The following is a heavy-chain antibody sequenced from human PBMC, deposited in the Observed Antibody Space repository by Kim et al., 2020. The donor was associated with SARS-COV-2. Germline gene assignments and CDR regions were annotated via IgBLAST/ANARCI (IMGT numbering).Heavy chain of an antibody. D-gene: IGHD4-4*01. J-gene: IGHJ5*02. V-gene: IGHV4-30-2*05. CDR3: ARGMTTVNYNWFDP. Sequence: TPSLKSRVTRSIDTSKNQFSLKLSSVTAADTAVYYCARGMTTVNYNWFDPWGQGTLVTVSS.